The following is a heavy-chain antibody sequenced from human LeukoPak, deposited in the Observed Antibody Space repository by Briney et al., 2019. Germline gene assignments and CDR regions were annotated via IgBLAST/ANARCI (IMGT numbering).Heavy chain of an antibody. CDR1: GFTFSNYA. CDR3: AKDGRYYFGSGSYPFDS. CDR2: ISGSGDNT. Sequence: PGGSLRLSCAASGFTFSNYAMSWVRQAPGKGLEWVSAISGSGDNTYYADSVRGRFTISRDNSKDTLYLQMNNLRDVDTAMYYCAKDGRYYFGSGSYPFDSWGQGTRVTVSS. J-gene: IGHJ5*01. D-gene: IGHD3-10*01. V-gene: IGHV3-23*01.